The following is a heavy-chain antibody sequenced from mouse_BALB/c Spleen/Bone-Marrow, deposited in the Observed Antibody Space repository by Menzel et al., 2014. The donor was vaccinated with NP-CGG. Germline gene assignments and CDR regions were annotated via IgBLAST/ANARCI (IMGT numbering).Heavy chain of an antibody. D-gene: IGHD1-1*01. V-gene: IGHV5-12-2*01. CDR1: GFTFSSYI. CDR2: ISNGGGST. Sequence: EVKLVESGGGLVQPGGSLKLSCAASGFTFSSYIMSWVRQTPEKRLEWVAYISNGGGSTHYPDTVKGRFTISRDNAKNTLYLQMSSLKSEDTAMYYCARHPICYYGSSWGNYAMDYWGQGTSVTVSS. CDR3: ARHPICYYGSSWGNYAMDY. J-gene: IGHJ4*01.